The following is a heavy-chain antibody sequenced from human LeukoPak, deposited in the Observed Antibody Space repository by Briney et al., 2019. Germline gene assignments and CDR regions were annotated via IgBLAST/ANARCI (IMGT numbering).Heavy chain of an antibody. Sequence: PGGSLRLSCAALGFTFSSYWMSWVRQAPGKGLEWVANIKQDGSEKYYVDSVKGRFTISRDNAKNSLYLQMSSLRAEDTAVYYCARTGTYYDILAGYTRLFDYWGQGTLVTVSS. D-gene: IGHD3-9*01. J-gene: IGHJ4*02. CDR2: IKQDGSEK. V-gene: IGHV3-7*01. CDR3: ARTGTYYDILAGYTRLFDY. CDR1: GFTFSSYW.